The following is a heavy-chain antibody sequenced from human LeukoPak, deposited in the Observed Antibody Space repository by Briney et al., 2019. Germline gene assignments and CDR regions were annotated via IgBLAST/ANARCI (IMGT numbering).Heavy chain of an antibody. J-gene: IGHJ4*02. CDR1: GASISSYY. D-gene: IGHD6-13*01. Sequence: SETLSLTCTVSGASISSYYWSWIRQPPGKGLEGIGYIYYSGSTNYNPSLKSRVTISADTSKNQFSLKLSSVTAADTAVYYCARHYPEAAAGTFDYWGQGTLVTVSS. CDR2: IYYSGST. CDR3: ARHYPEAAAGTFDY. V-gene: IGHV4-59*08.